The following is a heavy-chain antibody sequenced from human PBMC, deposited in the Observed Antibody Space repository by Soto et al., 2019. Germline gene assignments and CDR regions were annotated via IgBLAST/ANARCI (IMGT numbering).Heavy chain of an antibody. Sequence: QVQLVQSGAEVKKPGASVKVSCKASGYTFTSYDINWVRQATGQGLEWMGWMNPNSGNTGYAQKFQGRVTMTRNTSRSTAYMELSSLRSEDTAVYYCAREGKVDYYYGMDVWGQGTTVTVSS. CDR1: GYTFTSYD. CDR3: AREGKVDYYYGMDV. J-gene: IGHJ6*02. V-gene: IGHV1-8*01. CDR2: MNPNSGNT.